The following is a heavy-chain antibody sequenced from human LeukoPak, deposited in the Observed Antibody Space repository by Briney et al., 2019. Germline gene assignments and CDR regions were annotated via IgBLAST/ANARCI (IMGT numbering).Heavy chain of an antibody. D-gene: IGHD6-19*01. CDR1: GFTFSDYY. V-gene: IGHV3-11*06. CDR2: ISSSSSYT. J-gene: IGHJ4*02. CDR3: ARGRAVAGPFDY. Sequence: PGGSLRLSCAASGFTFSDYYMSWIRQAPGKGLEWVSYISSSSSYTNYADSVKGRFTISRDNAKNSLHLQMNSLRAEDTAVYYCARGRAVAGPFDYWGQGTLVTVSS.